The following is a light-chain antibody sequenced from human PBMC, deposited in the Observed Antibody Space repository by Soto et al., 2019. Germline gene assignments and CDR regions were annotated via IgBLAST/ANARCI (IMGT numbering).Light chain of an antibody. CDR2: DVN. CDR1: SSDVGGYDY. V-gene: IGLV2-8*01. J-gene: IGLJ2*01. CDR3: SSYAGSNNLV. Sequence: QSALTQPPSASGSPGQSVTISCTGTSSDVGGYDYVSWYQQHPGNAPKLIIFDVNERPSGVPDRFSGSKSGNTASLTVSGLQAEEEADYYCSSYAGSNNLVFGGGTKVTVL.